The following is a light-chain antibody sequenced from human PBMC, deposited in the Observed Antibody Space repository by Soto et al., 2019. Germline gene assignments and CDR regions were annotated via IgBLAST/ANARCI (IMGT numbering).Light chain of an antibody. Sequence: ELVLPQAPGTLASAPGGSATLSCRSSQTISGTYLAWYQQKPGQAPRLLIYDASNRATGIPARFSGSGSGTDFTLTISSLQPEDFATYYCLQDYNYPLTFGGGTKVDIK. CDR2: DAS. V-gene: IGKV3D-7*01. J-gene: IGKJ4*01. CDR3: LQDYNYPLT. CDR1: QTISGTY.